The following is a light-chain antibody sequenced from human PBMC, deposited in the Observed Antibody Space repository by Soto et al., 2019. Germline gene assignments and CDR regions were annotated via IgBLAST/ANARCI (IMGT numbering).Light chain of an antibody. J-gene: IGKJ1*01. CDR2: GVS. Sequence: EIVLTQSPGTLSLSPGERATLSCRASQSISNKYLAWYQQEPGQAPRLLIHGVSIRATGIPDRFSGSGSGTDFALTISILEPEDFAVYYCQLYSGSPWTFGQATKVDIK. V-gene: IGKV3-20*01. CDR3: QLYSGSPWT. CDR1: QSISNKY.